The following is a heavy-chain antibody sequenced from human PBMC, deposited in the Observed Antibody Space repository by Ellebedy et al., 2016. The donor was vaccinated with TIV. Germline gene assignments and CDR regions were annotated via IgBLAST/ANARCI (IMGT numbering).Heavy chain of an antibody. CDR1: GFTVSSDY. V-gene: IGHV3-53*01. CDR3: VSDPGLRNGMHY. Sequence: GESLKISXAASGFTVSSDYMNWVRQAPGTGPEWVSVIYSDGSTFYADSVRGRFTISRDNSKNTLYLQMNSLRAEDTAVYYCVSDPGLRNGMHYWGQGTTVTVSS. CDR2: IYSDGST. J-gene: IGHJ6*02.